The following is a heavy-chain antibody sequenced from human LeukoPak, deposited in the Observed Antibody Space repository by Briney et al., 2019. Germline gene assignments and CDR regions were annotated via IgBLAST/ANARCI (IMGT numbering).Heavy chain of an antibody. D-gene: IGHD3-22*01. CDR1: GYSFTSYW. J-gene: IGHJ3*02. CDR3: ARQRSYYDSSGYYYAFDI. V-gene: IGHV5-51*01. CDR2: IYPGDSDT. Sequence: GESLKLSCKGSGYSFTSYWIGWVRQMPGKGLEWMGIIYPGDSDTRYSPSFQGQVTISADKSISTAYLQWSSLKASDTAMYYCARQRSYYDSSGYYYAFDIWGQGTMVTVSS.